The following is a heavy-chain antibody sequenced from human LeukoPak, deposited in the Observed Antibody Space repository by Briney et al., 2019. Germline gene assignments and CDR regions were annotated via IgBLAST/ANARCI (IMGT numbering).Heavy chain of an antibody. CDR1: GFTFSSYS. Sequence: PGRSLRLSCAASGFTFSSYSMHWVRQAPGKGLEWVALISYDGSNNFYADSVKGRLTISRDNSKNSLYLQMNSLRDEDSAVYYCAREGPGIAAAGDHPSMDVWGQGTTVTVSS. J-gene: IGHJ6*02. CDR2: ISYDGSNN. V-gene: IGHV3-30-3*01. D-gene: IGHD6-13*01. CDR3: AREGPGIAAAGDHPSMDV.